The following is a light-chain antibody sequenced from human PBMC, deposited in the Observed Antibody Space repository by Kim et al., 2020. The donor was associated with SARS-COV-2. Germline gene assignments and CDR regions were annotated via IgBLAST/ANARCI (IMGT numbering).Light chain of an antibody. Sequence: SSELTQDPAVSVALGQTVRITCQGDSLRRYYASWYQQKPGQAPVLVIYGKNNRPSGIPDRFSGSSSGNTAPLTITGAQAEEEADYYCKSRDSSGKVVFGGGTQLTVL. CDR3: KSRDSSGKVV. CDR2: GKN. J-gene: IGLJ2*01. V-gene: IGLV3-19*01. CDR1: SLRRYY.